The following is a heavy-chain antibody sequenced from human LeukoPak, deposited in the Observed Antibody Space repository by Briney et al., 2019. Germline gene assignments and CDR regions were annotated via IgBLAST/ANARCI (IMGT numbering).Heavy chain of an antibody. CDR2: IKQDGSEK. Sequence: GGSLRLSCAASGFTFRTYWMSWVRQAPGKGLEWVANIKQDGSEKQYVDSVRGRFTISRDNAKNSLYLQMNSLRVEDTAVYYCARDGFVGAADYWGQGTLVTVSS. CDR3: ARDGFVGAADY. D-gene: IGHD1-26*01. CDR1: GFTFRTYW. J-gene: IGHJ4*02. V-gene: IGHV3-7*01.